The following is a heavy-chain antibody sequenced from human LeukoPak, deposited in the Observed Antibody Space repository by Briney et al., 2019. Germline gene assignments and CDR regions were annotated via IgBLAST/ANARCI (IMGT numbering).Heavy chain of an antibody. V-gene: IGHV4-4*07. CDR3: AKSSSWWVFEC. CDR1: GGSISSYY. Sequence: KASETLSLTCTVSGGSISSYYWSWIRQPAGKGLEWIGRIYTSGSTNYNPSLKSRVTMSVDTSKNQFSLKLSSVTAADTAVYYCAKSSSWWVFECWSQGTLVTVSS. J-gene: IGHJ4*02. D-gene: IGHD6-13*01. CDR2: IYTSGST.